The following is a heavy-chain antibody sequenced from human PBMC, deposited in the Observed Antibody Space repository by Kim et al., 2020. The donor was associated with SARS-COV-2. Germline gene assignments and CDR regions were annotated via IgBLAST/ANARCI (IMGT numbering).Heavy chain of an antibody. CDR2: IYTSGST. CDR1: GGSISSGSYY. J-gene: IGHJ4*02. Sequence: SETLSLTCTVSGGSISSGSYYWSWIRQPAGKGLEWIGRIYTSGSTNYNPSLKSRVTISVDTSKNQFSLKLSSVTAADTAVYYCARQKPQLLWFGEGPEKAEDYWGQGTLVTVSS. D-gene: IGHD3-10*01. V-gene: IGHV4-61*02. CDR3: ARQKPQLLWFGEGPEKAEDY.